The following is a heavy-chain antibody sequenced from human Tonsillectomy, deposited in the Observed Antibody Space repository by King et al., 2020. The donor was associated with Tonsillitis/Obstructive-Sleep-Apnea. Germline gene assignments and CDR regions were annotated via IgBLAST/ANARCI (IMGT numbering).Heavy chain of an antibody. CDR3: ARGHYYNYYMDV. CDR2: INHSGST. V-gene: IGHV4-34*01. J-gene: IGHJ6*03. CDR1: GGSFSGYY. Sequence: VQLQQLGAGLLKPSETLSLTCAVYGGSFSGYYWNWIRQPPGKGLEWIGEINHSGSTNSNPSLKSRITMSVDTSKNQFSLKLSYFTAADTAVYYCARGHYYNYYMDVWDKGTTVTVSS.